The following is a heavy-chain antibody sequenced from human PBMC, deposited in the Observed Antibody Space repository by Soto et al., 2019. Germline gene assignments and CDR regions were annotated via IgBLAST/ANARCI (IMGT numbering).Heavy chain of an antibody. V-gene: IGHV5-51*01. CDR1: GYSFTSYW. J-gene: IGHJ4*02. D-gene: IGHD2-2*01. Sequence: PGESLKISCKGSGYSFTSYWIGWVRQMPGKGLEWMGIIYPGDSDTRYSPSFQGQVTISADKSISTAYLQWSSLKASDTAMYYCARGWCSSTSCYPYFDYWGQGTLVTAPQ. CDR3: ARGWCSSTSCYPYFDY. CDR2: IYPGDSDT.